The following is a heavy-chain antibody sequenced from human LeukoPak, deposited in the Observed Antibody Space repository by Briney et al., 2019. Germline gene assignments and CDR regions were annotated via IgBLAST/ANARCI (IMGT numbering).Heavy chain of an antibody. D-gene: IGHD3-22*01. Sequence: GGSLRLSCAASGFTFSSYAMHWVRQAPGKGLEWVAVISYDGSNKYYADSVKGRFTISRDNSKNTLYLQMNSLRAEGTAVYYCARDGLDSSGYEPLLDYWGQGTLVTVSS. CDR3: ARDGLDSSGYEPLLDY. CDR1: GFTFSSYA. CDR2: ISYDGSNK. J-gene: IGHJ4*02. V-gene: IGHV3-30-3*01.